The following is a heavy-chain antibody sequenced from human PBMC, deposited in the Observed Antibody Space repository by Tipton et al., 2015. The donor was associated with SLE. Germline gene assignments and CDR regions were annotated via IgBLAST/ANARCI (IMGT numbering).Heavy chain of an antibody. CDR3: ARGENRRAVAGKNAFDI. Sequence: QLVQSGGGVVQPGRSLRLSCAASGFTFSSYAMHWVRQAPGKGLEWVAVISYDGSNKYYADSVKGRFTISRDNSKNTLYLQMNSLRAEETAVYYCARGENRRAVAGKNAFDIWGQGTMVIVSS. V-gene: IGHV3-30*04. CDR1: GFTFSSYA. D-gene: IGHD6-19*01. CDR2: ISYDGSNK. J-gene: IGHJ3*02.